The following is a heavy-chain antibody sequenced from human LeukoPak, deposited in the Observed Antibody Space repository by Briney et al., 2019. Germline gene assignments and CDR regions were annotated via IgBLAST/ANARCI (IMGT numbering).Heavy chain of an antibody. D-gene: IGHD6-13*01. Sequence: NPSETLPLTCTVSGDSISSYYWSWIRQPPGKGLEWIGYIYYSGSTNYNPSLKSRVTISVDTSKNQFSLKLSSVTAADTAVYYCARELAAATFDYWGQGTLVTVSS. V-gene: IGHV4-59*01. J-gene: IGHJ4*02. CDR1: GDSISSYY. CDR2: IYYSGST. CDR3: ARELAAATFDY.